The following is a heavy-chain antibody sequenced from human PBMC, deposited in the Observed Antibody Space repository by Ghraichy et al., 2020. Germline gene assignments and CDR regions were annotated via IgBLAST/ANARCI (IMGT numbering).Heavy chain of an antibody. CDR2: ISYDGRKK. D-gene: IGHD1-20*01. J-gene: IGHJ6*02. Sequence: GGSLRLSCAASGFTFRTYAMHWVRQAPGKGLEWVAVISYDGRKKDYADSVKGRFTISRDNSKNTLYLQMNSLRAEDTAVYYCASSRITGMTGGYGMDVWGQGTTVTVSS. V-gene: IGHV3-30*04. CDR1: GFTFRTYA. CDR3: ASSRITGMTGGYGMDV.